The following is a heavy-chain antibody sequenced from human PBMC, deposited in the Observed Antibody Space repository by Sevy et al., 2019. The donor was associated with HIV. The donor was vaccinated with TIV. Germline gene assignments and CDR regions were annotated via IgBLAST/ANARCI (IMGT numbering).Heavy chain of an antibody. Sequence: GESLKISCAASGFTFSDYYMSWIRQAPGKGLEWVSYISSSGSTIYYAGSVKGRFTISRDNAKNSLYLQMNSLRAEDTAVYYCARDQNSGSYVEGPYYWGQGTLVTVSS. J-gene: IGHJ4*02. CDR2: ISSSGSTI. V-gene: IGHV3-11*01. D-gene: IGHD1-26*01. CDR3: ARDQNSGSYVEGPYY. CDR1: GFTFSDYY.